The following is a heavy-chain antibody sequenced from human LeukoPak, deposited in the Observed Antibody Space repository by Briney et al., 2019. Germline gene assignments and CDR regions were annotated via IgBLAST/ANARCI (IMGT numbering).Heavy chain of an antibody. V-gene: IGHV4-59*01. CDR2: IYYTGST. CDR3: ARAVGDQLNWFDP. CDR1: GGSISTYY. D-gene: IGHD1-26*01. Sequence: PSETLSLTCTVSGGSISTYYWSWIRQPPGKGLEWIGYIYYTGSTNYNPSLKSRVTISVDMSKNQLSLKLSSVTAADTAVYYCARAVGDQLNWFDPWGQGTLVTVSS. J-gene: IGHJ5*02.